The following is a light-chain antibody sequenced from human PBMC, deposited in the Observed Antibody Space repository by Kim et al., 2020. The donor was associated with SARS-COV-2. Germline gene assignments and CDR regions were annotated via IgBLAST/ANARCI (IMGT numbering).Light chain of an antibody. J-gene: IGKJ5*01. CDR3: QQYNTLQAIT. Sequence: DIQLTQSPSSVSASVGDSVTITCQASQDIRKFLNWYQHKPGKAPELLISDASTLRTGVPSRFSGSASGTHFTFTFSNLQPEDIATYYRQQYNTLQAITFVQGTRL. CDR1: QDIRKF. CDR2: DAS. V-gene: IGKV1-33*01.